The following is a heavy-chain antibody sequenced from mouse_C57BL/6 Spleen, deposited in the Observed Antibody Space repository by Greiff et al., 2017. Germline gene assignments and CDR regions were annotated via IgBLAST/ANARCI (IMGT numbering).Heavy chain of an antibody. D-gene: IGHD4-1*01. V-gene: IGHV5-9-1*02. CDR2: ISSGGDYI. CDR3: TRDPSWDGAMDY. CDR1: GFTFSSYA. J-gene: IGHJ4*01. Sequence: EVKLMESGEGLVKPGGSLKLSCAASGFTFSSYAMSWVRQTPEKRLEWVAYISSGGDYIYYADTVKGRFTISRDNARNTLYLQMSSLKSEDTAMYYCTRDPSWDGAMDYWGQGTSVTVSS.